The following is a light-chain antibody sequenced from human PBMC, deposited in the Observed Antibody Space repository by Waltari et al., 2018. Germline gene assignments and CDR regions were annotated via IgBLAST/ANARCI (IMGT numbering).Light chain of an antibody. CDR1: SSDVGGYNY. V-gene: IGLV2-8*01. CDR2: DVS. CDR3: SSYAGSNNYV. Sequence: QSALTQPPSASGSPGQSVTLSCTGTSSDVGGYNYVSWYQQHPGKAPKLMIYDVSKRPAGVPDRFSGSKSGNTASLTVSGLQAEDEADYYCSSYAGSNNYVFGTGTKVTVL. J-gene: IGLJ1*01.